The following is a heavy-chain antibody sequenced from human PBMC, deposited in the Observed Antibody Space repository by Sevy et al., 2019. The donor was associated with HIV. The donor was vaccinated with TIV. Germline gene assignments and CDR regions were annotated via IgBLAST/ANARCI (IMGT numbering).Heavy chain of an antibody. CDR2: IYWDDDK. CDR1: GFSLSTSGVG. Sequence: SGPTLVKPTQTLTLTCTFSGFSLSTSGVGVGWIRQPPGKALEWLALIYWDDDKRYSPSLKSRLTITKDTSKNQVVLTITDMDPVDKATYYCAHVRTVTTFNNWFDPWGQRTLVTVSS. V-gene: IGHV2-5*02. J-gene: IGHJ5*02. CDR3: AHVRTVTTFNNWFDP. D-gene: IGHD4-4*01.